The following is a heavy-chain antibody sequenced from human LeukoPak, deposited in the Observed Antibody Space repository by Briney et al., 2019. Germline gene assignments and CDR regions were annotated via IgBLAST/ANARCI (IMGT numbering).Heavy chain of an antibody. V-gene: IGHV4-39*07. CDR2: IYYSGSS. CDR3: ARAYTELSSGSAFDI. Sequence: SETLSLTCSVSGGSISSSSSYWGWIRQPPGKGLEWIGSIYYSGSSFDNPALKSRVTISVDTSKNQFSLKLSSVTAADTAVYYCARAYTELSSGSAFDIWGQGTMVTVSS. CDR1: GGSISSSSSY. J-gene: IGHJ3*02. D-gene: IGHD3-22*01.